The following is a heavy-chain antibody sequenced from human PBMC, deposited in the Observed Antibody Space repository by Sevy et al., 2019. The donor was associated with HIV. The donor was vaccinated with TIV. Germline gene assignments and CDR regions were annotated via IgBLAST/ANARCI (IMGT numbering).Heavy chain of an antibody. J-gene: IGHJ4*02. V-gene: IGHV3-21*01. CDR1: DFTFSSYS. D-gene: IGHD6-13*01. CDR2: ITRSSSYI. Sequence: GGSPRLSCAASDFTFSSYSMNWVRQAPGKGLEWVSSITRSSSYIYYADSVKGRFTISRDNAKNSLYLQMNSLRAEDTAVYYCARGGHGYVGIDYWGQGTLVTVSS. CDR3: ARGGHGYVGIDY.